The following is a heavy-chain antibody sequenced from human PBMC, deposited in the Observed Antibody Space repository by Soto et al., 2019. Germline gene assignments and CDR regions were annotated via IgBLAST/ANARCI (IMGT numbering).Heavy chain of an antibody. V-gene: IGHV3-53*01. CDR3: AGXRGYYDSSGYSGYYFDY. D-gene: IGHD3-22*01. CDR1: GFTVSSNY. J-gene: IGHJ4*02. CDR2: IYSGGTT. Sequence: GGSLRLSCAVSGFTVSSNYMTWVRQAPRKGLECVSVIYSGGTTYYADSVKGRFTISRDNSTNTLYLQLNSLRAEDTAVYYCAGXRGYYDSSGYSGYYFDYWGRGTLVTVSS.